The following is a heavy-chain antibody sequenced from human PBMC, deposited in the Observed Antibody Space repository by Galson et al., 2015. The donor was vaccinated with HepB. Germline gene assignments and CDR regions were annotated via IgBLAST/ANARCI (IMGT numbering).Heavy chain of an antibody. CDR1: GFTFSSYA. CDR3: ARGYGSGASYSMDV. CDR2: ISSDGSNK. J-gene: IGHJ6*02. D-gene: IGHD3-10*01. Sequence: SLRLSCAASGFTFSSYAMHWVRQAPGKGLEWVAVISSDGSNKYYADSVKGRFIISRDKTKNTLYLQMNSLRAEDTAVYYCARGYGSGASYSMDVWGQGTTVTVSS. V-gene: IGHV3-30*04.